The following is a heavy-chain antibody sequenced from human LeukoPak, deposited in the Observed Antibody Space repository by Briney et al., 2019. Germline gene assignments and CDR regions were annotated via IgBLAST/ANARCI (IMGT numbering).Heavy chain of an antibody. J-gene: IGHJ3*02. CDR2: ISSSTNTI. V-gene: IGHV3-48*02. CDR1: GFTFSSYS. Sequence: PGGSLRLSCAASGFTFSSYSMNWVCQAPGKGLEWVSYISSSTNTIYYADSVKGRFTISRDNAKNSLFLQMNSLRDEDTAVYYCARGGYGANDDAFDIWGQGTMVTVSS. CDR3: ARGGYGANDDAFDI. D-gene: IGHD4-23*01.